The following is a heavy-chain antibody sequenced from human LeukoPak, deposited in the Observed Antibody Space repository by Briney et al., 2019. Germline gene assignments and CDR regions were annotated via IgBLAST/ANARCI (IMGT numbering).Heavy chain of an antibody. D-gene: IGHD2-8*01. J-gene: IGHJ3*02. CDR3: LLLNARAYGGIDASDI. CDR1: GYTFTNYY. CDR2: INPGGGIT. Sequence: GASVKVSCKASGYTFTNYYIQWVRQAPGQGLEWVGIINPGGGITSYAQKFQGRVTMTRDTSTSTVYMELSSLRSEDTAVYYCLLLNARAYGGIDASDIWGQGTMVTVSS. V-gene: IGHV1-46*01.